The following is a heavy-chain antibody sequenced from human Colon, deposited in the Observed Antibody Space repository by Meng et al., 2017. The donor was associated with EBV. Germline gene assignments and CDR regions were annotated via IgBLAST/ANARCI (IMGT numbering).Heavy chain of an antibody. V-gene: IGHV4-30-4*01. J-gene: IGHJ4*02. CDR3: ARGGGSFRFQF. Sequence: RQGQGPGLVKPSPALFLPPAVACGSTYSGCFNWSWIRQPPGKGLEWIGFIYFIGSTYYSQSLKSRLNISIDKSKNKFSLRLTSVTAADTAVYYCARGGGSFRFQFWGLGTLVTVSS. CDR2: IYFIGST. D-gene: IGHD2-15*01. CDR1: CGSTYSGCFN.